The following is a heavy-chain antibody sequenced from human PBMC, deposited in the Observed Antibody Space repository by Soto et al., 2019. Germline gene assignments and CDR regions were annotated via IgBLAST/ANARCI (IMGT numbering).Heavy chain of an antibody. D-gene: IGHD2-15*01. CDR2: INNDGSFT. V-gene: IGHV3-74*01. J-gene: IGHJ5*02. Sequence: PGGSLRLSCAASGFTFSSKWMHWFRQAPGEGLVWVSRINNDGSFTSYADSVKGRFTISRDNAKNTVYLQMNSLRVEDTAVYYCGRVDYCSGGSCHNWLDPWGQGTLVTVSS. CDR1: GFTFSSKW. CDR3: GRVDYCSGGSCHNWLDP.